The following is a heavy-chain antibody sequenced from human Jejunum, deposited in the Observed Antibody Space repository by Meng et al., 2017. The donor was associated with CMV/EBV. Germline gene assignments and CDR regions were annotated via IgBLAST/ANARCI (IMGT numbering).Heavy chain of an antibody. J-gene: IGHJ4*02. Sequence: CAASGLTVSSNYMSWVRQAPGKGLEWVSIIYTGGSTYYADSVKGRFTISRDNSKNTLYLQMNSLRAEDTAVYYCARGRLTGYFDYWGQGTLVTVSS. V-gene: IGHV3-66*02. CDR3: ARGRLTGYFDY. D-gene: IGHD2-8*01. CDR2: IYTGGST. CDR1: GLTVSSNY.